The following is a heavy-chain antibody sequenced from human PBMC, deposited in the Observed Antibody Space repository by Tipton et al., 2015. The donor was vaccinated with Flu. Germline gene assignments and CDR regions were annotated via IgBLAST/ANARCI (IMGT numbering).Heavy chain of an antibody. CDR2: IKQDGSVK. J-gene: IGHJ4*02. D-gene: IGHD3-10*02. Sequence: QLVQSGGGLVQPGGSLRPSCTASGFTSSLYWMTWVRQAPGKGLEWVANIKQDGSVKYYVDSVKGRFTISRDNAKNSLYLQMNSLRAEDTAVYYCARLSYYDVDLKNFYFEDWGQGTLVTVSS. CDR1: GFTSSLYW. V-gene: IGHV3-7*01. CDR3: ARLSYYDVDLKNFYFED.